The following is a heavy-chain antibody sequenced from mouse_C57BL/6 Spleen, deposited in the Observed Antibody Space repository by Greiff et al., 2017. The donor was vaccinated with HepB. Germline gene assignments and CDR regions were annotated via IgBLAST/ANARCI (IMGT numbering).Heavy chain of an antibody. J-gene: IGHJ1*03. Sequence: EVKVVESGGGLVQPGESLKLSCESNEYEFPSHDMSWVRKTPEKRLELVAAINSEGGSTYYPDTMERRFIISRDNTKKTLYLQMSSLRSEDTALYYCARQGRYGYFDVWGTGTTVTVSS. CDR2: INSEGGST. CDR3: ARQGRYGYFDV. V-gene: IGHV5-2*01. CDR1: EYEFPSHD.